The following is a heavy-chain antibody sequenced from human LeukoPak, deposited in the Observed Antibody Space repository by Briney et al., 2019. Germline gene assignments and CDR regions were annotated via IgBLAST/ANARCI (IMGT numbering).Heavy chain of an antibody. CDR1: GGSISSYY. CDR3: ASMPTVTGVGAFDI. J-gene: IGHJ3*02. V-gene: IGHV4-4*07. D-gene: IGHD4-11*01. Sequence: SETLSLTCTVSGGSISSYYWSWIRQPAGKGLEWIGRIYTSGSTNYNPSLKSRVTMSVDTSKNQFSLKLSSVTAADTAVYYCASMPTVTGVGAFDIWGQGTMVTVSS. CDR2: IYTSGST.